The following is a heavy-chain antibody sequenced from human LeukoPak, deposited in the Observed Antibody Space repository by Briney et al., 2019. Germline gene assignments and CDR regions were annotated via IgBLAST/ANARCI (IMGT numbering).Heavy chain of an antibody. Sequence: PGGSLRLSCAASGFAFSSYGMHWVRQAPGKGLEWVALISFDGVKTDYADSVKGRFTISRDSSQNTLYLQMNSLRAEDTAVYYCAKDRVSHRAAYDMDVWGQGTTVTVSS. J-gene: IGHJ6*02. V-gene: IGHV3-30*18. CDR3: AKDRVSHRAAYDMDV. CDR2: ISFDGVKT. CDR1: GFAFSSYG. D-gene: IGHD5/OR15-5a*01.